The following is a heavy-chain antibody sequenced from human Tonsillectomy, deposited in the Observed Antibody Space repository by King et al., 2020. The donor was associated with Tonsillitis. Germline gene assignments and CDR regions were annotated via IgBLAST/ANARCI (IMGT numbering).Heavy chain of an antibody. CDR2: IYHSGST. CDR3: ARTGYSSSWHVQTVDFDY. J-gene: IGHJ4*02. Sequence: VQLQESGPGLVKPSETLSLTCAASGFSISSGYCWGWIRQPPGKGLEWIGSIYHSGSTYYNPSLKSRVTISVDTSKNQFSLNLSSVTAADTAVYYCARTGYSSSWHVQTVDFDYWGQGTLVTVSS. V-gene: IGHV4-38-2*01. CDR1: GFSISSGYC. D-gene: IGHD6-13*01.